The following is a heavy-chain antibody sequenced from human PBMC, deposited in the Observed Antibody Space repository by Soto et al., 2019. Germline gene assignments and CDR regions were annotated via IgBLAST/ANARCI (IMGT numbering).Heavy chain of an antibody. CDR3: AHLVVAVITYYFDS. CDR2: IYWDDDK. D-gene: IGHD3-16*01. J-gene: IGHJ4*02. V-gene: IGHV2-5*02. CDR1: GFSLSTSGVG. Sequence: QITLKESGPTLVKPTQTLTLTCTFSGFSLSTSGVGVGWIRQPPGKALEWLTFIYWDDDKRNSPFLKSRLTSTKDTSKNRVVLTMTNMDPVDTATYYCAHLVVAVITYYFDSWGQGTLVTFSS.